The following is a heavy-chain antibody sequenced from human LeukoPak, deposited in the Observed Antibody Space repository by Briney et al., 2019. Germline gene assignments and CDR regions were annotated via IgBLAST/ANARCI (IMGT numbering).Heavy chain of an antibody. CDR1: GFTFSSYA. CDR2: ISGSGGST. J-gene: IGHJ4*02. V-gene: IGHV3-23*01. CDR3: AILPEWLQSGIDY. Sequence: GGSLRLSCAASGFTFSSYAMSWVRQAPGKGLEWVSAISGSGGSTYYADSVKGRFTISRDNSRNTLYLQMNSLRAEDTAVYYCAILPEWLQSGIDYWGQGTLVTVSS. D-gene: IGHD5-24*01.